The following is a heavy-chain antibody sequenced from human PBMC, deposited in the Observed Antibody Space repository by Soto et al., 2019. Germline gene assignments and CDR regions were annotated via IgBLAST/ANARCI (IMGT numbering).Heavy chain of an antibody. Sequence: VQLVQSRAEVKKPGASVKISCKASGYTFTTNFIHWIRQAPGQGLEWVGIISPGGGTTVYAQKFQGRVTMTRDTSTSTVYMELRNLRSEDTAVFYCARAHYDSDAFDFWGQGTMVIVSS. V-gene: IGHV1-46*03. J-gene: IGHJ3*01. CDR2: ISPGGGTT. D-gene: IGHD3-22*01. CDR3: ARAHYDSDAFDF. CDR1: GYTFTTNF.